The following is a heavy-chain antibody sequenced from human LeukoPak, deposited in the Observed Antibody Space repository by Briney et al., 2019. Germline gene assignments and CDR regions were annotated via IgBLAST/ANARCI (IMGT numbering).Heavy chain of an antibody. D-gene: IGHD3-10*01. CDR3: ARLALNSMVRGVINRGYGMDV. Sequence: PSETLSLTCAVYGGSFSGYYWSWIRQPPGKGLEWIGEINHSGSTNYNPSLESRVTISVDTSKNQFSLKLSSVTAADTAVYYCARLALNSMVRGVINRGYGMDVWGQGTTVTVSS. V-gene: IGHV4-34*01. CDR2: INHSGST. J-gene: IGHJ6*02. CDR1: GGSFSGYY.